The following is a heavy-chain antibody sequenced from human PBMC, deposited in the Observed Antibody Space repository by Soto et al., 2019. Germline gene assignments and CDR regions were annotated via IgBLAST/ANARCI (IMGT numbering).Heavy chain of an antibody. CDR1: GDSINSDKSY. J-gene: IGHJ4*02. Sequence: QLQLQESGPGLVKPSETLSLTCSVSGDSINSDKSYWGWIRQPPGKGLEWIGSIYYRGNTYYNPSLQARFTRSLDKSKSQFSLTLNSVTAADSAVYFCARLEGLATISYYFDCWGQGALVTVSS. D-gene: IGHD3-9*01. V-gene: IGHV4-39*01. CDR2: IYYRGNT. CDR3: ARLEGLATISYYFDC.